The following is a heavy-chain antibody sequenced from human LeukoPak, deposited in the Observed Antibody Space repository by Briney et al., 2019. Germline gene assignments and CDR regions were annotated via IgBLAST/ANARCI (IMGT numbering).Heavy chain of an antibody. Sequence: GSGGSTYYADSVKGGVTISRDNSKNTLYLQMNSLRAEDTAVYYCAKDDNTYYYDSSGYYGDWGQGTLVTVSS. J-gene: IGHJ4*02. CDR3: AKDDNTYYYDSSGYYGD. CDR2: GSGGST. D-gene: IGHD3-22*01. V-gene: IGHV3-23*01.